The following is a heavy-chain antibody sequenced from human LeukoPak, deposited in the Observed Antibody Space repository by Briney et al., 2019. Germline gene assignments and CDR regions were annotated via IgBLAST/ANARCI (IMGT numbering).Heavy chain of an antibody. CDR3: ARDHRGARLAFDI. V-gene: IGHV4-4*07. Sequence: SETLSLTCTVSGGSISTYFWSWVRQPAGKGLEWIGRIYTTETTNYNPSLKGRITMSVDTSKNQFSLKLSSVTAADTAVYYCARDHRGARLAFDIWGQGTMVTVSS. J-gene: IGHJ3*02. CDR2: IYTTETT. CDR1: GGSISTYF. D-gene: IGHD3-10*01.